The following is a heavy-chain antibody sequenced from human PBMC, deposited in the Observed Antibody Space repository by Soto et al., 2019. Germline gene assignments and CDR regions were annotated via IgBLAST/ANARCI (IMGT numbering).Heavy chain of an antibody. CDR1: GGTFSSYA. J-gene: IGHJ6*02. V-gene: IGHV1-69*13. CDR2: IIPIFGTA. D-gene: IGHD6-19*01. Sequence: SVKVSCKASGGTFSSYAISWAQQAPGQGPEWMGGIIPIFGTANYAQKFQGRVTITADESTSTAYMELSSLRSEDTAVYYCAKSSVSSGWYSAGMDVWGQGTTVTVS. CDR3: AKSSVSSGWYSAGMDV.